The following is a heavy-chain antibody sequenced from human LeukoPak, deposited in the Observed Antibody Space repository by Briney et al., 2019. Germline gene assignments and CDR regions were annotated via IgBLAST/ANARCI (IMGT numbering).Heavy chain of an antibody. V-gene: IGHV1-69*01. CDR3: ARVEGYGSGDYFDY. CDR2: IIPIFGTA. Sequence: SVKVSCKASGGTFSSYAISWARQAPGQGLEWMGGIIPIFGTANYAQKFQGRVTITADESTSTAYMELSSLRSEDTAVYYCARVEGYGSGDYFDYWGQGTLVTVSS. D-gene: IGHD3-10*01. CDR1: GGTFSSYA. J-gene: IGHJ4*02.